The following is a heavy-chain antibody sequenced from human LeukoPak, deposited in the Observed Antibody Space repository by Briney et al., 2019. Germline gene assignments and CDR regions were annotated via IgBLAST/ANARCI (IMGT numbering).Heavy chain of an antibody. J-gene: IGHJ6*02. CDR3: ARGGPGNYFYGMDV. V-gene: IGHV3-74*01. Sequence: SGGSLRLSCAASGFIFSSYWMHWVRQAPGKGLVWVSRINSDGSGTTYADSVKGRFTISRDNAKNTLYLQMNSLRAEDTAVYYCARGGPGNYFYGMDVWGQGTTVTVSS. CDR2: INSDGSGT. CDR1: GFIFSSYW.